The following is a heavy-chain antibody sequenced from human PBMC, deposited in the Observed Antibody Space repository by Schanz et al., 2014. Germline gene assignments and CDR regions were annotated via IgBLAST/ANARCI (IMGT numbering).Heavy chain of an antibody. J-gene: IGHJ3*02. Sequence: QVLLVQSGAEVKQPGASVKVSCKASGHPFTAYYMHWVRQAPGQGLEWMGRINPNSGGTNYAENFQGRVTMTRDTSTSTAYMELSRLRSDDTAVYYCARNIIATARAYDIWGQGTMVTVSS. CDR3: ARNIIATARAYDI. CDR2: INPNSGGT. D-gene: IGHD6-13*01. CDR1: GHPFTAYY. V-gene: IGHV1-2*06.